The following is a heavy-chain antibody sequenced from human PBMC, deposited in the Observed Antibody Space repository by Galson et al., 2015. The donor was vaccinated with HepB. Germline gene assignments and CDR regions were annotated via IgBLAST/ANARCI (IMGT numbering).Heavy chain of an antibody. V-gene: IGHV4-59*08. Sequence: SETLPLTCTVSGASITNYYWSWIRQPPGKGLEWIGYINFNGSTNYNPSFKSRVTISVDTSKTQFSLKLNSVTAADTAVYYCATPYTSRFDYWGQGTLVTVSS. CDR2: INFNGST. J-gene: IGHJ4*02. CDR3: ATPYTSRFDY. D-gene: IGHD4-11*01. CDR1: GASITNYY.